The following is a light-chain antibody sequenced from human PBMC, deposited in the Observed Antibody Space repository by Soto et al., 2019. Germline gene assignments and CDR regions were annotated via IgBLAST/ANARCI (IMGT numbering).Light chain of an antibody. CDR1: QSVSNN. Sequence: EIVMSQSPATLSVSPGERVTLSCRASQSVSNNLAWYQQKPGQAPRLLIYAASTRATGIPARFSGGGSATEFTLTISSLQSEDFGVYYCQQYNSWPPLTFGGGTKVEIK. CDR3: QQYNSWPPLT. CDR2: AAS. V-gene: IGKV3-15*01. J-gene: IGKJ4*01.